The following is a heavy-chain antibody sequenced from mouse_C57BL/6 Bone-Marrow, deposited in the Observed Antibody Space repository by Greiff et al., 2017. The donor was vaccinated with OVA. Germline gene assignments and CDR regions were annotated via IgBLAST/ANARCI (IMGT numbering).Heavy chain of an antibody. J-gene: IGHJ1*03. CDR1: GFSLSTSGMG. Sequence: QVTLKVSGPGILQSSQTLSLTCSFSGFSLSTSGMGVSWIRQPSGKGLEWLAHIYWDDDKRYNPSLKSRLTISKDTSRNQVFRKITSVDTADTATCYCARRGYYYGSSPRWYFDVWGTGTTVTVSS. CDR3: ARRGYYYGSSPRWYFDV. V-gene: IGHV8-12*01. D-gene: IGHD1-1*01. CDR2: IYWDDDK.